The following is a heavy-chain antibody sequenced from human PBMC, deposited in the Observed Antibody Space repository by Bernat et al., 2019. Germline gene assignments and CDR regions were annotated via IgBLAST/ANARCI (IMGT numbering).Heavy chain of an antibody. Sequence: VQLVQSGAEVKKPGASAKVSCKASGYTFTSYGISWVRQAPGQGLEWMGWISAYNGNTNYAQKLQGRVTMTTDTSTSTAYMELRSLRSADTAVYYCAREEEQLVLGANDYWDQGSLVTVSS. CDR2: ISAYNGNT. J-gene: IGHJ4*02. CDR3: AREEEQLVLGANDY. V-gene: IGHV1-18*01. CDR1: GYTFTSYG. D-gene: IGHD6-13*01.